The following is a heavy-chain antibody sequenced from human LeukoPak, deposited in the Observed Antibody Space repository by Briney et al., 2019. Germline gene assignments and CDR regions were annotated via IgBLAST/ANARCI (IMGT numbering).Heavy chain of an antibody. CDR3: ARRRTTLDY. J-gene: IGHJ4*02. D-gene: IGHD1-14*01. CDR2: INHSGST. V-gene: IGHV4-34*01. CDR1: GGSFSGYY. Sequence: SETLSLTCAVYGGSFSGYYWSWIRQPPGKGLEWIGEINHSGSTNYNPSLKSRVTISVDTSKNQFSLKLSSVTAADTAVYYCARRRTTLDYWGQGTLVTVSS.